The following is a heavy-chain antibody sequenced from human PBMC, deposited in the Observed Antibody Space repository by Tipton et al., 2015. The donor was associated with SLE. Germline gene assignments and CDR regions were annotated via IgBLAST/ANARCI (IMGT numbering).Heavy chain of an antibody. Sequence: GSLRLSCAASGFTFSSYSMNWVRQAPGKGLEWVSSISSSSSYIYYADSVKGRFTISRDNAKNSLYLQMNSLRAEDTAVYYCARGGTAMVIAFDIWGQGTMVTVSS. J-gene: IGHJ3*02. CDR2: ISSSSSYI. V-gene: IGHV3-21*01. CDR1: GFTFSSYS. D-gene: IGHD5-18*01. CDR3: ARGGTAMVIAFDI.